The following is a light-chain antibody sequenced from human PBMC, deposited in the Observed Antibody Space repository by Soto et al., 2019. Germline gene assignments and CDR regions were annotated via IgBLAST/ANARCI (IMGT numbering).Light chain of an antibody. CDR1: SSDVGGYDF. V-gene: IGLV2-11*01. J-gene: IGLJ2*01. CDR3: CSYAGDLAL. CDR2: DVS. Sequence: QSALTQPRSVSGSPGQSVTISCTGTSSDVGGYDFASWYQQHPGKAPKLMISDVSKRPSGVPDRFSGSKSGNTASLTISGLQAEDEADYYCCSYAGDLALFGGGTKVTVL.